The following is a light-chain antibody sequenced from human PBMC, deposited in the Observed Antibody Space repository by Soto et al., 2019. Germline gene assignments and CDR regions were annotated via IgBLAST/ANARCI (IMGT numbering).Light chain of an antibody. CDR3: QQYNSWPLT. CDR1: QSISSN. Sequence: EIVLTQSPATLSVSPGESATLSCRASQSISSNLAWYQQKPGQSPRLLIYGASSRATGIPDRFSGSGSGTDFTLTISSLQSEDFAVYYCQQYNSWPLTFGGGTKVDIK. J-gene: IGKJ4*01. V-gene: IGKV3D-15*01. CDR2: GAS.